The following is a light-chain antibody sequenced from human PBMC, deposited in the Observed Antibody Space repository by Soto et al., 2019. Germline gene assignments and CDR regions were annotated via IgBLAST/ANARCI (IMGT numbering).Light chain of an antibody. CDR3: QQYNNSPKT. Sequence: EIVITQSPATLSVSPGERATLSCRASQSVSSNLAWYQQKPGQAPRLLIYGASTRETGIPARFSGSGSGTEFTLTISSLQSEDFAVYYCQQYNNSPKTFGQGTKVDIK. CDR1: QSVSSN. J-gene: IGKJ1*01. V-gene: IGKV3-15*01. CDR2: GAS.